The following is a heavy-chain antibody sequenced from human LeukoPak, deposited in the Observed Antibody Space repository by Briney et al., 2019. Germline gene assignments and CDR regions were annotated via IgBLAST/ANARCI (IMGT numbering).Heavy chain of an antibody. CDR2: ISSSGSTI. CDR3: ARGDYYGSGSYYLLVF. D-gene: IGHD3-10*01. CDR1: GFTFSDYY. V-gene: IGHV3-11*04. Sequence: GGSLRLSCAASGFTFSDYYMSWIRQAPGKGLEWVSYISSSGSTIYYAGSVKGRFTISRDNAKNSLYLQMNSLRAEDTAVYYCARGDYYGSGSYYLLVFWGQGTLVTVSS. J-gene: IGHJ4*02.